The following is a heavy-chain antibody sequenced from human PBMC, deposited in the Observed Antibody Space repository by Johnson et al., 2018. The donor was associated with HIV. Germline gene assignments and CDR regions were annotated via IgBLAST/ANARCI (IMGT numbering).Heavy chain of an antibody. J-gene: IGHJ3*02. CDR3: ARESVALVAFDI. Sequence: VQLVESGGGVVRPGGSLRLSCEGSGFRLDEYAMSWVRQAPGKVLEWVSGVSWNGISTNYADSVKGRFSISSDNVKNALYLHMDSLRVEDTAFYYCARESVALVAFDIWGQGTMVTVSS. CDR1: GFRLDEYA. V-gene: IGHV3-20*04. CDR2: VSWNGIST. D-gene: IGHD6-13*01.